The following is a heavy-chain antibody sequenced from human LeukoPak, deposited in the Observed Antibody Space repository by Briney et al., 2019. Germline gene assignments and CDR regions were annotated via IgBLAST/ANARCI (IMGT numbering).Heavy chain of an antibody. J-gene: IGHJ6*02. V-gene: IGHV3-30*18. CDR3: AKDSPYYGMDV. CDR1: GFTFSSYG. CDR2: ISYDGSNK. Sequence: GGSLRLSCAASGFTFSSYGMHWVRHAPGKGLEWVAVISYDGSNKYYADSVKGRFTISRDNSKNTLYLQMNSLRAEDTAVYYCAKDSPYYGMDVWGQGTTVTVSS.